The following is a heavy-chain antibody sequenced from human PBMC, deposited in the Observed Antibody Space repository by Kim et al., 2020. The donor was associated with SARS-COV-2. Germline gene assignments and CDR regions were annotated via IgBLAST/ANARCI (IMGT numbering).Heavy chain of an antibody. CDR3: SRSSPGTTGRP. D-gene: IGHD4-17*01. Sequence: YAASVKGRFTISRDNAKNSLFLQMNSLRAEDTAVYYCSRSSPGTTGRPWGQGTLVTVSS. J-gene: IGHJ5*02. V-gene: IGHV3-21*01.